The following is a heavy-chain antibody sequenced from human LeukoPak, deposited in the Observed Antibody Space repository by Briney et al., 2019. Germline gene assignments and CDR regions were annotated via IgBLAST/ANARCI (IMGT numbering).Heavy chain of an antibody. Sequence: GGSLRLSCAASGFTFSSYEMNWFRQAPGKGVEWLSYISSSGGAIYYADSVKGRFTISRDNAKNSLYLQMNSLRVEDTAVYFCAREGTGDRVFDYWGQGTLVTVSS. J-gene: IGHJ4*02. CDR3: AREGTGDRVFDY. V-gene: IGHV3-48*03. D-gene: IGHD7-27*01. CDR2: ISSSGGAI. CDR1: GFTFSSYE.